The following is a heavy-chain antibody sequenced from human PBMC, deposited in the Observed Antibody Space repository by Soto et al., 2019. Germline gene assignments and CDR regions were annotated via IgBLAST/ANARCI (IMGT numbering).Heavy chain of an antibody. CDR1: GYSFTSYW. V-gene: IGHV5-51*01. D-gene: IGHD2-2*02. CDR2: IYPGDSDT. J-gene: IGHJ6*02. CDR3: ARLTVPYCSSTSCYIRGYYYYGMDV. Sequence: GESLKISCKGSGYSFTSYWIGWVRQMPGKGLEWMGIIYPGDSDTRYSPSFQGQVTISADKSISTAYLQWSSLKASDTAMYYCARLTVPYCSSTSCYIRGYYYYGMDVWGQGTTVTVSS.